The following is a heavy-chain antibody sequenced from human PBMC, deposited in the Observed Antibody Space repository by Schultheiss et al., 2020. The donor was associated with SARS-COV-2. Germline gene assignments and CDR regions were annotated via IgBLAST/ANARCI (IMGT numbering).Heavy chain of an antibody. CDR1: GGSINSYY. CDR2: IYHSGST. D-gene: IGHD2-15*01. J-gene: IGHJ5*02. CDR3: ARAIWVVVAADNWFDP. Sequence: SETLSLTCTVSGGSINSYYWSWIRQPPGKGLEWIGFIYHSGSTNYNPSLNSRVTISVDTSKTQFSLRMNSVTAADTAVYYCARAIWVVVAADNWFDPWGQGTLVTVSS. V-gene: IGHV4-59*01.